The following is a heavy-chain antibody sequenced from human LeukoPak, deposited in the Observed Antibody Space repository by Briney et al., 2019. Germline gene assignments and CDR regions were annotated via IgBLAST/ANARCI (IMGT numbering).Heavy chain of an antibody. D-gene: IGHD3-22*01. V-gene: IGHV1-24*01. CDR1: EYTLTELS. Sequence: ASVKVSCKVSEYTLTELSMHWVRQAPGKGLEWMGGFDPEDGETIYAQKFQGRVTMTEDTSTDTAYMELSGLRSEDTAVYYCATDGPRTMIFRRHAFDIWGQGTMVTVSS. CDR3: ATDGPRTMIFRRHAFDI. CDR2: FDPEDGET. J-gene: IGHJ3*02.